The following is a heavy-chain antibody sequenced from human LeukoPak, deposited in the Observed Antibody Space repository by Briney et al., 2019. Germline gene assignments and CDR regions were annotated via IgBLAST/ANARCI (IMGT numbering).Heavy chain of an antibody. CDR3: ARKYYYGSGSDY. J-gene: IGHJ4*02. D-gene: IGHD3-10*01. CDR2: INHSGST. Sequence: KPSETLSLTCAVYGGSFSVYYWSWLRQPPGKGLEWIGEINHSGSTNYNPSLKSRVTISVDTSKNQFSLKLSSVTAADTAVYYCARKYYYGSGSDYWGQGTLVTVSS. V-gene: IGHV4-34*01. CDR1: GGSFSVYY.